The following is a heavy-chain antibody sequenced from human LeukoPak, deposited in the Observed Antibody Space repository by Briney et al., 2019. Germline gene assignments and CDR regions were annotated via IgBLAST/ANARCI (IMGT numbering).Heavy chain of an antibody. D-gene: IGHD2/OR15-2a*01. Sequence: GASVKVSCKASGYTFTGYYMHWVRQAPGQGLEWMGWINPNSGGTNYAQKFQGWVTMTRDTSISTAYMELSRLRSDDTAVYYCARELLEYYYYYYMDVWGKGTTVTVSS. CDR2: INPNSGGT. CDR3: ARELLEYYYYYYMDV. CDR1: GYTFTGYY. J-gene: IGHJ6*03. V-gene: IGHV1-2*04.